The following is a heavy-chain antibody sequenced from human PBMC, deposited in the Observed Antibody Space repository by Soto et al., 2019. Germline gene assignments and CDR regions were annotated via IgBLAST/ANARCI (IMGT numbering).Heavy chain of an antibody. CDR3: AKWGLSGHGMDV. D-gene: IGHD7-27*01. V-gene: IGHV3-30*18. CDR1: GYIFSNYG. Sequence: QVQLVASGGGVVQPGRSLRLSCAASGYIFSNYGMHWVRQAPGKGLEGVAVTSYDGSKKYYADSVKGRFTISKDNSKNTVYLQMNSLRIEDTAVYYCAKWGLSGHGMDVWGQGTTVTVSS. J-gene: IGHJ6*02. CDR2: TSYDGSKK.